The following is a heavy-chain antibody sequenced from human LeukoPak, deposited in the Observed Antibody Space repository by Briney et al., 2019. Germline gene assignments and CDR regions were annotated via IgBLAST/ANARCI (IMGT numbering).Heavy chain of an antibody. CDR1: GFSFSSYS. CDR2: ITSSSSYI. CDR3: ARDGDTVLTRGYYYYMDV. V-gene: IGHV3-21*01. J-gene: IGHJ6*03. D-gene: IGHD4-23*01. Sequence: PGGSLRLSCGASGFSFSSYSMNWVRQAPGKGPEWVSSITSSSSYIYYADSVKGRFTISRDNARNSLYLQMNSLRAEDTALYYCARDGDTVLTRGYYYYMDVWGKGTTVTVSS.